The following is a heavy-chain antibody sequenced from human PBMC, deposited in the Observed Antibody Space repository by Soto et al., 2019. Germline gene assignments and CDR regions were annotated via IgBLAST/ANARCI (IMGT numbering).Heavy chain of an antibody. CDR3: ARALTSRTIFGVVTPHYGMDV. D-gene: IGHD3-3*01. V-gene: IGHV3-33*01. Sequence: GGSLRLSCAASGFTFSSYGMHWVRQAPGKGLEWVAVIWYDGSNKYYADSVKGRFTISRDNSKNTLYPQMDSLRAEDTAVYYCARALTSRTIFGVVTPHYGMDVWGQGTTVTVSS. CDR2: IWYDGSNK. J-gene: IGHJ6*02. CDR1: GFTFSSYG.